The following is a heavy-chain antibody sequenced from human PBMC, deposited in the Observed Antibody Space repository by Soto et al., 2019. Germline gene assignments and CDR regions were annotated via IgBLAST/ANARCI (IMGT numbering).Heavy chain of an antibody. V-gene: IGHV4-31*03. CDR2: IYYSGST. CDR1: GDSISSGGYY. D-gene: IGHD2-2*01. CDR3: ARARPSSTSCYFGE. J-gene: IGHJ4*02. Sequence: LSLTCTVSGDSISSGGYYWSWIRQHPGKGLEWIGYIYYSGSTYYNPSLKSRVTISVDTSKNQFSLKLSSVTAADTAVYYCARARPSSTSCYFGEWGQGTLVTVSS.